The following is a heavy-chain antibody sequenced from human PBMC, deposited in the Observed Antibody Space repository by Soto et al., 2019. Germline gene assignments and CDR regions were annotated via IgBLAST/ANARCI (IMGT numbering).Heavy chain of an antibody. J-gene: IGHJ6*02. V-gene: IGHV3-30*18. CDR2: ISYDGSNK. CDR3: AKDLYSSGWLYYYGMDV. CDR1: GFTFSSYG. Sequence: GGSLRLSCAASGFTFSSYGMHWVRQAPGKGLEWVAVISYDGSNKYYADSVKGRFTISRDNSKNTLYLQMNSLRAEDTAVYYCAKDLYSSGWLYYYGMDVWGQGTTVTVSS. D-gene: IGHD6-19*01.